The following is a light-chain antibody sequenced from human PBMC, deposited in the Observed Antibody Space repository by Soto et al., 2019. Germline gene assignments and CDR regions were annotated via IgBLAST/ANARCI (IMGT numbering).Light chain of an antibody. Sequence: QSALTQPRSVSGSPGQSVTISCTGSSSDVDGYNYVSWYQQHPGKAPKLIIYDVSVRPSGDPYRFSGSKSGNRASLTISGLQAEDEADYYCCSYAGTYTFVFGTGTTVTVL. J-gene: IGLJ1*01. CDR2: DVS. CDR3: CSYAGTYTFV. V-gene: IGLV2-11*01. CDR1: SSDVDGYNY.